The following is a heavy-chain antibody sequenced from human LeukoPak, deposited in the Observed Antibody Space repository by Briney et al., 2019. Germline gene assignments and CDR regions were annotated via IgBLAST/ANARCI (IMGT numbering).Heavy chain of an antibody. Sequence: SETLSLTCTVSGGSISSYYWSWIRQPPGKGLEWIGYIYYSGSTNYNPSLKSRVTISVDTSKNQFSLKLSSVTAADTAVYYCARLFIPAAASSDAFDIWGQGTMVTVSS. J-gene: IGHJ3*02. D-gene: IGHD2-2*01. CDR1: GGSISSYY. V-gene: IGHV4-59*08. CDR3: ARLFIPAAASSDAFDI. CDR2: IYYSGST.